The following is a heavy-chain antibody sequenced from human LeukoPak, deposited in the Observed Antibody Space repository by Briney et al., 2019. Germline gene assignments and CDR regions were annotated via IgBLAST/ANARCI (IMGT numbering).Heavy chain of an antibody. CDR1: GYTFTSYD. V-gene: IGHV1-8*01. CDR3: ARYYYDSSGYVDY. CDR2: MNPNSGNT. J-gene: IGHJ4*02. Sequence: ASVKVSCKASGYTFTSYDISWVRQATGQGLEWMGWMNPNSGNTGYAQKFQGRVTMTRNTSISTAYMELSSLRSEDTAVYYCARYYYDSSGYVDYWGQGTLVTVSS. D-gene: IGHD3-22*01.